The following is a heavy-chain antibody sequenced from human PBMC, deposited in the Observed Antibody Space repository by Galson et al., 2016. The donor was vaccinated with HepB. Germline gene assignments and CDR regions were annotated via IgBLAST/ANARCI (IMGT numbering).Heavy chain of an antibody. D-gene: IGHD3-10*01. V-gene: IGHV3-23*01. CDR1: GFTLNIYA. J-gene: IGHJ3*02. CDR2: LNGGADDS. CDR3: ARYYYDSGGHRRAFDI. Sequence: SLRLSCAASGFTLNIYAMTWVRQAPGKGLEWVSSLNGGADDSYYSDSVKGRFTISRDNSKGTLYLQMNSLRAEDTALYYCARYYYDSGGHRRAFDIWGQGTMVTVSS.